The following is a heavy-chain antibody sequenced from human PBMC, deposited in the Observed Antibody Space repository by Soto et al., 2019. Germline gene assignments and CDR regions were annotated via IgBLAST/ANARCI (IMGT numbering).Heavy chain of an antibody. V-gene: IGHV4-34*01. CDR1: GGSFSGYY. J-gene: IGHJ3*02. CDR3: AREDIVVVPAARDALDI. D-gene: IGHD2-2*01. CDR2: INHSGST. Sequence: SETLSLTCAVYGGSFSGYYWSWIRQPPGKGLEWIGEINHSGSTNNNPSLKSRVTISVDTSKNQFSLKLSSVTAADTAVYYCAREDIVVVPAARDALDIWGQGTMVTVSS.